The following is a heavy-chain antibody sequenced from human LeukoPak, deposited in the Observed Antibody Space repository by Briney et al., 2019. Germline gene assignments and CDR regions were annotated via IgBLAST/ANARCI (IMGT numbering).Heavy chain of an antibody. CDR2: IYTSGST. J-gene: IGHJ6*02. CDR1: GGSISSYY. V-gene: IGHV4-4*07. Sequence: SETLSLTCTVSGGSISSYYWSWIRQPAGKGLEWIGRIYTSGSTNYNPSLKSRVTMSVDTSKNQFSLKLSSVTAADTAVYYCAREGSGWYAPRISSYYYYGMDVWGQGTTVTVSS. CDR3: AREGSGWYAPRISSYYYYGMDV. D-gene: IGHD6-19*01.